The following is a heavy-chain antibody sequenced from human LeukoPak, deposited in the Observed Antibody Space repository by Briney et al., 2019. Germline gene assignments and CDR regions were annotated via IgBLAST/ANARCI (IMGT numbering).Heavy chain of an antibody. J-gene: IGHJ1*01. V-gene: IGHV3-9*01. Sequence: PGRSLRLSCAASGFTFDDYAMHWVRQAPGKGLEWVSGISWNSGSIGYADSVKGRFTISRDNAKNSLYLQMNSLRVEDTAVYYCTSWGDTTAEYFQRWGQGTLVTVSS. CDR3: TSWGDTTAEYFQR. CDR2: ISWNSGSI. D-gene: IGHD2-21*02. CDR1: GFTFDDYA.